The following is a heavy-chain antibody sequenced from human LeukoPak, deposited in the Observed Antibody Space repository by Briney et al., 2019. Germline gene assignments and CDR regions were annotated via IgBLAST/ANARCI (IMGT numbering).Heavy chain of an antibody. D-gene: IGHD1-26*01. V-gene: IGHV3-48*03. CDR1: GFSFISYE. CDR3: ARGLRGATDY. CDR2: LGGNGNTI. Sequence: GGSLRLSCTASGFSFISYEMSWVRQAPRKGLEWVSSLGGNGNTINYADTVKGRFTISRDNAKNSLYLQMNSLRTEDTAVYYCARGLRGATDYWGQGTLVTVSS. J-gene: IGHJ4*02.